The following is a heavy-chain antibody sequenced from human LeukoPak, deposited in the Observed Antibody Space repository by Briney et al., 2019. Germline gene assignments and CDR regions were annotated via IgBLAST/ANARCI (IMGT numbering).Heavy chain of an antibody. CDR3: ARSLQGSLFDY. CDR2: IYPGDSDT. D-gene: IGHD3-16*01. CDR1: GYSFTNYW. Sequence: ESLKISCKGSGYSFTNYWIGWVRQMPGKGLEWMGIIYPGDSDTRYSPSFQGQVTISADKSISTACVQWSSLKASDTAMYYCARSLQGSLFDYWGQGTLVAVSS. V-gene: IGHV5-51*01. J-gene: IGHJ4*02.